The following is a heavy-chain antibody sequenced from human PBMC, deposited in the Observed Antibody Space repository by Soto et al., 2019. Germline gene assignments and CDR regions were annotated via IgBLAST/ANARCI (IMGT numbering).Heavy chain of an antibody. J-gene: IGHJ5*02. D-gene: IGHD3-22*01. CDR3: ATTATYYYVSSGDEFGRCFDP. V-gene: IGHV1-69*01. CDR2: IIPIFGTA. Sequence: QVQLVQSGAEVKKPGSSFKFSCKASGGTFSSYAISWVRQAPGQGLEWMGVIIPIFGTANYAQKFQGRVTITADESTSTAYMERISLRDEDTAVYYWATTATYYYVSSGDEFGRCFDPCGHVTLVTVSS. CDR1: GGTFSSYA.